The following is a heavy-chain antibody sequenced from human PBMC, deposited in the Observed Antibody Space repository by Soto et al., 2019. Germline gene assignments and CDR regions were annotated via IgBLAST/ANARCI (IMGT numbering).Heavy chain of an antibody. CDR3: ARDVAAAPGGWFDP. J-gene: IGHJ5*02. CDR1: GGTFSSYA. D-gene: IGHD6-13*01. CDR2: IIPIFGTA. V-gene: IGHV1-69*12. Sequence: QVQLVQSGAEVKKPGSSVKVSCKASGGTFSSYAISWVRQAPGQGLEWMGGIIPIFGTANYAQKFQGRVTITADESTSTAYMALSRLRSEDTAVYYCARDVAAAPGGWFDPWGQGTLVTVSS.